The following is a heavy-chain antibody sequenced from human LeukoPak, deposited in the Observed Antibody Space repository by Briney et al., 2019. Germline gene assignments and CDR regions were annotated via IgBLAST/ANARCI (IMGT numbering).Heavy chain of an antibody. J-gene: IGHJ4*02. CDR2: IYYSGST. Sequence: SETLSLTCTVSGGSISSYYWSWVRQPPRKGLEWIGYIYYSGSTNYNPSLKSRVTISVDTSKNQLSLKLSSVTAADTAVYYCARDLGPYYYGSGSYFDYWGQGTLVTVSS. CDR1: GGSISSYY. D-gene: IGHD3-10*01. CDR3: ARDLGPYYYGSGSYFDY. V-gene: IGHV4-59*01.